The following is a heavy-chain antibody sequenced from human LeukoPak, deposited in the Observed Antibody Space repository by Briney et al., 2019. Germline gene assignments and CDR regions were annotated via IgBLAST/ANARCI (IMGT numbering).Heavy chain of an antibody. J-gene: IGHJ6*02. CDR1: GGSISSGGYY. D-gene: IGHD4-17*01. CDR2: IYYSGST. V-gene: IGHV4-31*03. CDR3: ARAPAATVTTGYYYYGMDV. Sequence: SETLSLTCTVSGGSISSGGYYWSWIRQHPGKGLEWIVYIYYSGSTYYNPSLKSRVTISVDTSKNQFSLKLSSVTAADTAVYYCARAPAATVTTGYYYYGMDVWGQGTTVTVSS.